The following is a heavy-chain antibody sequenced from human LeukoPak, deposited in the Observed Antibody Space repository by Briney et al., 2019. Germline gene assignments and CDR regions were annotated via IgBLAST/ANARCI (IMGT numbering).Heavy chain of an antibody. D-gene: IGHD3-3*01. Sequence: GASVKVSCKASGYTFTSYGISWVRQAPGQGLEWMGWISAYNGNTNYAQKLQGRVTMTTDTSTSTAYMELRSLRSDDTAVYYCARTIPTYDFWSGLYYYYYYMDVWGKGTTVTVSS. CDR3: ARTIPTYDFWSGLYYYYYYMDV. CDR2: ISAYNGNT. V-gene: IGHV1-18*01. J-gene: IGHJ6*03. CDR1: GYTFTSYG.